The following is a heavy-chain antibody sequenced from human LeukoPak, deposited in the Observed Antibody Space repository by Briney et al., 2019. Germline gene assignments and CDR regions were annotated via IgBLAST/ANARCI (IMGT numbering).Heavy chain of an antibody. Sequence: GGSLRLSCAPSGLVFNIYEMIWARQARGKEPVWISYSSSSGSLVYYADSVKGRFTVSRDNAQKSLFLQMNGLRVEDTAMYYCARDSLHNYGGTGYGYYFDYWGQGTPVTVSS. CDR3: ARDSLHNYGGTGYGYYFDY. CDR2: SSSSGSLV. CDR1: GLVFNIYE. V-gene: IGHV3-48*03. D-gene: IGHD4/OR15-4a*01. J-gene: IGHJ4*02.